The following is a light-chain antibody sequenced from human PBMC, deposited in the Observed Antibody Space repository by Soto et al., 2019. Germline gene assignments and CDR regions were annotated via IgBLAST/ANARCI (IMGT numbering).Light chain of an antibody. CDR1: SSDVGSYNR. Sequence: QSALTQPPSVSGSPGQSVAISCTGPSSDVGSYNRVSWYQQPPGAAPKLLIYEVSNRPSGVPDRFSGSKSGNTASLTISGLQAEDEADYYCNSYTGSSTYVFGTGTKLTVL. CDR2: EVS. CDR3: NSYTGSSTYV. J-gene: IGLJ1*01. V-gene: IGLV2-18*02.